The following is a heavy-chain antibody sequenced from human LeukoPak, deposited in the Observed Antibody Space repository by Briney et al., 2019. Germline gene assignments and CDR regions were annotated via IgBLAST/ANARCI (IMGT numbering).Heavy chain of an antibody. J-gene: IGHJ3*02. CDR1: GGSISSGGYS. CDR2: IYYSGST. V-gene: IGHV4-30-4*07. CDR3: ARDGRYYYAFDI. Sequence: SETLSLTCAVSGGSISSGGYSWSWIRQPPGKGLEWIGDIYYSGSTYYNPSLKSRATISVDTSKNQFPLKLSSVTAADTAVYYCARDGRYYYAFDIWGQGTMVTVSS. D-gene: IGHD1-26*01.